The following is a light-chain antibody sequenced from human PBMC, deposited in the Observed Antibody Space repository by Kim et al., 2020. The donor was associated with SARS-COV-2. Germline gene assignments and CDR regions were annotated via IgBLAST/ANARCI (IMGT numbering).Light chain of an antibody. CDR1: QSVSSNY. V-gene: IGKV3-20*01. Sequence: EVVLTQSPGTLSLSPGERGTLSCRASQSVSSNYLAWYQRKPGQAPRLLYYGASSRATGVPDRFSGSGSETDFTLTISSLEPEYFSVYYCRKYASSPLTFGQGTKVDIK. J-gene: IGKJ1*01. CDR2: GAS. CDR3: RKYASSPLT.